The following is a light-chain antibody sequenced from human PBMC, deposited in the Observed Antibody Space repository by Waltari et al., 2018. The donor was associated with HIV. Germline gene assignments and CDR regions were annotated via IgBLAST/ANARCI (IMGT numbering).Light chain of an antibody. V-gene: IGLV1-51*01. Sequence: QSVLTQPPSVSAAPGQKVTISCSGSSSNIGNDYVSWYQHLPGAAPKLLIYANDKRPSGIPDRFSGSKSGTSATLGITGLQTGDEADYYCGTWDTSLSGGVFGGGTKLTVL. CDR3: GTWDTSLSGGV. CDR2: AND. J-gene: IGLJ3*02. CDR1: SSNIGNDY.